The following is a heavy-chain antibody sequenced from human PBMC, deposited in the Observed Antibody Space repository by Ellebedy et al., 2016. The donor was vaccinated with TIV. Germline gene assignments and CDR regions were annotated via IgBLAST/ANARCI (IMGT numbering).Heavy chain of an antibody. V-gene: IGHV3-23*01. CDR2: ISGSGGST. J-gene: IGHJ4*02. CDR3: AKDLAVAGKVAHYFDY. D-gene: IGHD6-19*01. Sequence: PGGSLRLSCAASGFTFSSYAMSWVRQAPGKGLEWVSAISGSGGSTYYADSVKGRFTISRDNSKNTLYLQMNSLRAEDTAVYYCAKDLAVAGKVAHYFDYWGQGTLVTVSS. CDR1: GFTFSSYA.